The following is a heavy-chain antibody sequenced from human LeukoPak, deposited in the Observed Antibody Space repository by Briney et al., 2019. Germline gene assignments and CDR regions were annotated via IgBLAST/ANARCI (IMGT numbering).Heavy chain of an antibody. CDR2: INSDGSST. CDR1: GFTFSSYW. Sequence: PGGSLRLSCAASGFTFSSYWMHWVRQAPGKGRVWVSRINSDGSSTSYADSVKGRFTISRDTAKNTLYLQMNSLSVEDTALYYCAKDLGGSATTVWGQGTLVTVSS. CDR3: AKDLGGSATTV. J-gene: IGHJ4*02. V-gene: IGHV3-74*01. D-gene: IGHD2-2*01.